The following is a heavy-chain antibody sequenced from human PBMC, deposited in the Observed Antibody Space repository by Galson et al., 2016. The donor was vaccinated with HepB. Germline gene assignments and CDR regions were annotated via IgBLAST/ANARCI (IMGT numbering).Heavy chain of an antibody. J-gene: IGHJ4*02. V-gene: IGHV3-30*04. Sequence: SLRLSCAASGFSLSSFAMHWVRLTPDKGLEWVAIISYDGSDKFYADPVKGRFTISRDNSKNMVYLQMKSLRVEDTAVYYCAREGGSLYYFDYWGQGTLVTVSS. CDR1: GFSLSSFA. CDR2: ISYDGSDK. D-gene: IGHD1-26*01. CDR3: AREGGSLYYFDY.